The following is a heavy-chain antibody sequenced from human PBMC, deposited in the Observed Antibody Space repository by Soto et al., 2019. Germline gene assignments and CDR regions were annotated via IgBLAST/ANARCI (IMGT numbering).Heavy chain of an antibody. D-gene: IGHD6-19*01. CDR2: IYQSGST. CDR1: GGSISGSNW. J-gene: IGHJ3*02. V-gene: IGHV4-4*02. CDR3: ARRQVAGAFDM. Sequence: QVQLQESGPGLVKPSGTLSLTCAVSGGSISGSNWWSWVRQPPGKGLEWIGEIYQSGSTNYNASLKSRVTISVDQSKSQFSLNLSSVTAADTAVYYCARRQVAGAFDMWGPGTMVTVSS.